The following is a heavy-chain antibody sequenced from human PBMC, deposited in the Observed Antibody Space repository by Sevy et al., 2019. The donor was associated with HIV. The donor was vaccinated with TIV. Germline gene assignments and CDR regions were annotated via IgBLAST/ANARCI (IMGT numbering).Heavy chain of an antibody. D-gene: IGHD1-26*01. CDR1: GGSFSGYY. Sequence: SETLSLTCAVYGGSFSGYYWSWIRQPPGKGLEWIGEINHSGSTNYNPSLKSRVTISVDTSKNQFSLKLSSVTAADTAVYYCARGLRGSYSMYYFDYWGQGTLVTVSS. CDR2: INHSGST. CDR3: ARGLRGSYSMYYFDY. J-gene: IGHJ4*02. V-gene: IGHV4-34*01.